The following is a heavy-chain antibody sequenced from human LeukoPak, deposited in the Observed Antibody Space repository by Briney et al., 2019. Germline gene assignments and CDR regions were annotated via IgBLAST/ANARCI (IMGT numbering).Heavy chain of an antibody. D-gene: IGHD4-11*01. J-gene: IGHJ6*03. V-gene: IGHV4-34*01. CDR2: INHSGST. Sequence: SETLSLTCAVYGGSFSGYYWSWIRQPPGKGLEWIGEINHSGSTNYNPSLKSRVTISVDTSKNQFSLKLSSVTAADTAVYYCARGRNDYIFYYYYYYMDVWGQGTTVTVSS. CDR1: GGSFSGYY. CDR3: ARGRNDYIFYYYYYYMDV.